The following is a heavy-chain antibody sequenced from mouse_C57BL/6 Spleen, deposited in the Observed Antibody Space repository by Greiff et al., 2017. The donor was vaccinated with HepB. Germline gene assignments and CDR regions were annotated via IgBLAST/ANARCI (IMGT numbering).Heavy chain of an antibody. D-gene: IGHD1-1*01. CDR3: ARDTTVVAPFAY. J-gene: IGHJ3*01. V-gene: IGHV1-61*01. CDR2: IYPSDSET. Sequence: VQLQQPGAELVRPGSSVKLSCKASGYTFTSYWMDWVKQRPGQGLEWIGNIYPSDSETHYNQKFKDKATLTVEKSSSTAYMQLSSLTSEDSAVYYCARDTTVVAPFAYWGQGTLVTVSA. CDR1: GYTFTSYW.